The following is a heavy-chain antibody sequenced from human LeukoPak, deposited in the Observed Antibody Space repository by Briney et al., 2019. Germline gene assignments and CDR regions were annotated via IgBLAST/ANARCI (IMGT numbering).Heavy chain of an antibody. CDR2: IIPVFGTA. J-gene: IGHJ6*03. V-gene: IGHV1-69*06. CDR3: AINQAGYCGGGSCYRHEFYYMDV. D-gene: IGHD2-15*01. CDR1: GGTFSTYV. Sequence: ASVKVSCKASGGTFSTYVISWVRQAPGQGLEWMGGIIPVFGTANYAEKFQDRVTITADKSTSTAYMELSSLRSEDTAMYYCAINQAGYCGGGSCYRHEFYYMDVWGKGTSVTVSS.